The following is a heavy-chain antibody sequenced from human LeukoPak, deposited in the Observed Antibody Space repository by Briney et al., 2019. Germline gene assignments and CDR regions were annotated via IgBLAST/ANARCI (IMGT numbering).Heavy chain of an antibody. CDR1: GGSISSYY. CDR2: IYYSGST. CDR3: ARGSIAAAGPEVGSYYFDY. Sequence: TSETLSLTCTVSGGSISSYYWSWIRQPPGKGLEWIGYIYYSGSTNYNPSPKSRVTISVDTSKNQFSLKLSSVTAADTAVYYCARGSIAAAGPEVGSYYFDYWGQGTLVTVSS. D-gene: IGHD6-13*01. J-gene: IGHJ4*02. V-gene: IGHV4-59*01.